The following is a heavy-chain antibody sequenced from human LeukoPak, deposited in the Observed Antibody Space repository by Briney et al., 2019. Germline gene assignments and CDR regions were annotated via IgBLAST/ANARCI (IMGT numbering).Heavy chain of an antibody. V-gene: IGHV4-31*03. J-gene: IGHJ4*02. CDR2: IYYTGST. D-gene: IGHD3-22*01. CDR3: ARGEYDSSGYYYFDY. Sequence: PSETLSLTCTVSGGSISSGGNYWSWIRQHPGKGLEWIGYIYYTGSTNNNPSLKSRITLSVDTSKNQFSLRLSSVTAADTAVYYCARGEYDSSGYYYFDYWGQGTLVTVSS. CDR1: GGSISSGGNY.